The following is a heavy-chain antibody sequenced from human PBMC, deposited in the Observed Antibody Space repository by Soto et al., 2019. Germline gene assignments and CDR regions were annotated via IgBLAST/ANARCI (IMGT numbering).Heavy chain of an antibody. D-gene: IGHD3-10*01. CDR1: GFTFSSYP. CDR2: ISYDGTSE. J-gene: IGHJ5*01. Sequence: QVQLVESGGGVVQPGRSLRLSCAASGFTFSSYPIHWVRQAPGKGLEWVGSISYDGTSEDFADSLRGRFTLSRENSKNMLWLQMNSLRSEDTAVYYCLRDYSGWFDFWGQGTLVTVSS. CDR3: LRDYSGWFDF. V-gene: IGHV3-30-3*01.